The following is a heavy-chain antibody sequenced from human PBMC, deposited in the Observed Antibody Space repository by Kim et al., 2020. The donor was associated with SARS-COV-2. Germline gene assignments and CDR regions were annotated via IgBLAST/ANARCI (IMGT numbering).Heavy chain of an antibody. CDR1: GGSISSYY. CDR3: ARSVAGYYFDY. J-gene: IGHJ4*02. Sequence: SETLSLTCTVSGGSISSYYWSWIRQPPGKGLEWIGYIYYSGSTNYNPSLKSRVTISVDTSKNQFSLKLSSVTAADTAVYYCARSVAGYYFDYWGQGTLVTVSS. D-gene: IGHD6-19*01. V-gene: IGHV4-59*01. CDR2: IYYSGST.